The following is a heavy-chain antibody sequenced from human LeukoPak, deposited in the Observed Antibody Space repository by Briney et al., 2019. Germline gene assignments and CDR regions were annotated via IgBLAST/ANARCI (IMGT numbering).Heavy chain of an antibody. CDR2: IYYSGST. D-gene: IGHD2-2*01. CDR3: ARWADCSNISCRKGFDY. Sequence: SETLSLTCTVSGGSISSYYWIWIRRPPGKGLEWIGYIYYSGSTSYNPSLKSRVTISVDTSKNQLSLNLSSVTAADTAVYYCARWADCSNISCRKGFDYWGQGALVTVSS. V-gene: IGHV4-59*01. CDR1: GGSISSYY. J-gene: IGHJ4*02.